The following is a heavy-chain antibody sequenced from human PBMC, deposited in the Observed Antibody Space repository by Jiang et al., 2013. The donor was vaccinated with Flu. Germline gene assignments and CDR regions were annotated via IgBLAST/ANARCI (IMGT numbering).Heavy chain of an antibody. J-gene: IGHJ4*02. CDR3: VGGHGFSYHHFDY. V-gene: IGHV4-61*02. Sequence: GSGLVKLSQTLSLTCTVSGVSVTSGAHFWSWVRRPAGKGLEWIGRVSDSGDSIYHPSFRSRVTTSLDMSKNQFSLRLSFVTAADTAIYYCVGGHGFSYHHFDYWGQGALVTVSP. CDR1: GVSVTSGAHF. D-gene: IGHD5-18*01. CDR2: VSDSGDS.